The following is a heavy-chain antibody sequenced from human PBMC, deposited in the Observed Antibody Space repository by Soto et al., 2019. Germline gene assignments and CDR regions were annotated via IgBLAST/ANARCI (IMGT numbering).Heavy chain of an antibody. CDR2: TFPMFGKA. J-gene: IGHJ6*02. CDR1: GGTFSSYA. V-gene: IGHV1-69*06. Sequence: QVQLVQSGAEVKKPGSSVKVSCKASGGTFSSYAISWVRQAPGQGLEWMGGTFPMFGKANYAQKFQGRVTISADKSESTAYMELSSLRSEDTAVYYCATVDISTWIDGMDVWGQGTTVTVSS. D-gene: IGHD2-2*01. CDR3: ATVDISTWIDGMDV.